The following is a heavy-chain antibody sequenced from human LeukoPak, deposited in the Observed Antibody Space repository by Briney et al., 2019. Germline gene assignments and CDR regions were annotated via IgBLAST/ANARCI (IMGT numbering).Heavy chain of an antibody. Sequence: GGSLRLSCAASGFTVSSNYMSWVRQAPGKGLEWVSVIYSGGSTYYADSVKGRFTISRDNSKNTLYLQMNSLRAEDTAVYYCARDTYYGSGSYLMSWGQGTLVTVSS. J-gene: IGHJ4*02. V-gene: IGHV3-53*01. CDR3: ARDTYYGSGSYLMS. CDR1: GFTVSSNY. D-gene: IGHD3-10*01. CDR2: IYSGGST.